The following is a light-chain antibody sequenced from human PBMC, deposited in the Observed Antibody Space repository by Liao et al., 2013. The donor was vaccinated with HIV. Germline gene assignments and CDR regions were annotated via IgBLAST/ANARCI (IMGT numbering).Light chain of an antibody. J-gene: IGLJ3*02. Sequence: YELTQPPSVSVSPGQTATITCSGDKVGDKYVAWYQRKPGQSPQAVIYQDSRRPSGIPERFSGSNSGNTATLTISRVAAGDEADYYCQVWDSNSDHWVFGGGTKLTVL. CDR3: QVWDSNSDHWV. CDR1: KVGDKY. V-gene: IGLV3-1*01. CDR2: QDS.